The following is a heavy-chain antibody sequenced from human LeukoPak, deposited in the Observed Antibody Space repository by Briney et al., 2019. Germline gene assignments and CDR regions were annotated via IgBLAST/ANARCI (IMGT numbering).Heavy chain of an antibody. CDR1: GFTFRSYW. CDR2: LKSDGSSR. V-gene: IGHV3-74*01. D-gene: IGHD3-16*01. J-gene: IGHJ4*02. Sequence: GGSLRLSCEASGFTFRSYWMHWVRQTPGRGLVWVSSLKSDGSSRTYADSVKGRFTISRDNTKNTLYLQMSSLIAADTAVYYCARGGSYGDFWVQGTLVTVSS. CDR3: ARGGSYGDF.